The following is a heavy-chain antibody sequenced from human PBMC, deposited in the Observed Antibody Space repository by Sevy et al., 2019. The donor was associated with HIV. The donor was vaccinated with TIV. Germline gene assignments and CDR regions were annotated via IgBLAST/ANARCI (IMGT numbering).Heavy chain of an antibody. CDR1: GGSISTNHW. V-gene: IGHV4-4*02. Sequence: SETLSLTCAVSGGSISTNHWWSWVRQTPGKGLEWIGEIYESGTTNYNPSLKSRVIISVDKSKNQFSLKLSSVTAADTAVYYCARAEAYISSAKEEFFDYWGQGTLVTVSS. D-gene: IGHD2-21*01. CDR2: IYESGTT. J-gene: IGHJ4*02. CDR3: ARAEAYISSAKEEFFDY.